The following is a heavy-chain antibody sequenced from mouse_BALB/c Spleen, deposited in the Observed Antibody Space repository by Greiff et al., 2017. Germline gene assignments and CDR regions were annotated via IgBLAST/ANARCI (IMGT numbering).Heavy chain of an antibody. D-gene: IGHD2-1*01. J-gene: IGHJ3*01. CDR3: TREASYGNYAWFAY. CDR2: IYPGNSDT. CDR1: GYSFTSYW. Sequence: VQLQQSGTVLARPGASVKMSCKASGYSFTSYWMHWVKQRPGQGLEWIGAIYPGNSDTSYNQKFKGKAKLTAVTSASTAYMELSSLTNEDSAVYYCTREASYGNYAWFAYWGQGTLVTVSA. V-gene: IGHV1-5*01.